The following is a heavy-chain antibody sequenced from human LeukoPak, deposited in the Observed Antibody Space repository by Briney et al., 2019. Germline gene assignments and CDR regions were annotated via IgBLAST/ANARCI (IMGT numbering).Heavy chain of an antibody. CDR1: GFTFSSCS. V-gene: IGHV3-21*01. Sequence: GGSLRLSCAASGFTFSSCSMNWVRQAPGKGLEWVSSISSSSSYIYYADSVKGRFTISRDNAKNSLYLQMNSLRAEDTAVYYCLFITSSSWPYFDYWGQGTLVTVSS. CDR3: LFITSSSWPYFDY. J-gene: IGHJ4*02. D-gene: IGHD6-13*01. CDR2: ISSSSSYI.